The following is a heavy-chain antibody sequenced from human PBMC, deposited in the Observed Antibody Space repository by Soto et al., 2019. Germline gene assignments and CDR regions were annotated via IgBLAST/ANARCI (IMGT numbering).Heavy chain of an antibody. Sequence: GGSLRLSCAASGFTFSNAWMNWVRQAPGKGLEWVGRIKSKTDGGTTDYAAPVKGSFTISRDDSKNTLYLQMNSLKTEGTAVYYCTTDAWYYDSSGYYPTEEYFQHWGQGTLVTVSS. CDR2: IKSKTDGGTT. V-gene: IGHV3-15*07. CDR3: TTDAWYYDSSGYYPTEEYFQH. J-gene: IGHJ1*01. CDR1: GFTFSNAW. D-gene: IGHD3-22*01.